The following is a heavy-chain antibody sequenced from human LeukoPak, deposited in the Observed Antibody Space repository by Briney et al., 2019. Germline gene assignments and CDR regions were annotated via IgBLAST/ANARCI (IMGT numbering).Heavy chain of an antibody. CDR1: GCSFTSYW. Sequence: GESLKISCKGSGCSFTSYWIGWVRQMPGKGLEWMGIIYPGDSDTRYSPSFQGQVTISADKSISTAYLQWSSLKASDTAMYYCARQVYYGSGSYPTFDYWGQGTLVTVSS. D-gene: IGHD3-10*01. CDR3: ARQVYYGSGSYPTFDY. V-gene: IGHV5-51*01. J-gene: IGHJ4*02. CDR2: IYPGDSDT.